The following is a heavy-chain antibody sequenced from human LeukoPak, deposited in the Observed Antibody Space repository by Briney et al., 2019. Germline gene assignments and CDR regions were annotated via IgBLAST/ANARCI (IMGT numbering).Heavy chain of an antibody. V-gene: IGHV4-39*07. CDR3: ARTLGGLPLGELSPYYFDY. Sequence: PSETLSLTCTVSGGSISSSSYYWGWIRQPPGKGLEWIGSIYYSGSTYYNPSLKSRVTISVDTSKNQFSLKLSSVTAAGTAVYYCARTLGGLPLGELSPYYFDYWGQGTLVTVSS. J-gene: IGHJ4*02. CDR1: GGSISSSSYY. D-gene: IGHD3-16*02. CDR2: IYYSGST.